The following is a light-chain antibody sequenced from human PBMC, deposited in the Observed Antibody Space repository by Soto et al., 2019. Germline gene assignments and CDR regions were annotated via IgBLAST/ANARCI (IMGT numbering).Light chain of an antibody. V-gene: IGLV2-14*01. CDR2: DVN. J-gene: IGLJ1*01. CDR3: SSYTSSNTLYG. Sequence: QSALTQPASVSGSPGQSITISCTGTSSDVGGYNYVSWYQQHPGKAPKLMIYDVNNRPSGVSDRFSGSKSGNTASLTISGLQAEDEADYFCSSYTSSNTLYGIGAGTKLTVL. CDR1: SSDVGGYNY.